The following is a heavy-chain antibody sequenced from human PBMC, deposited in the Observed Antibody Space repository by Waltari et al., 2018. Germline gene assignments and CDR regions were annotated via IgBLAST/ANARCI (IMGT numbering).Heavy chain of an antibody. J-gene: IGHJ6*03. CDR2: IYYSGST. CDR1: GGSISSYY. Sequence: QVQLQESGPGLVKPSETLSLTCTVSGGSISSYYWSWIRQPPGKGLEWIGYIYYSGSTNYNPYLKSRVTISVDTSKNQFSLKLSSVTAADTAVYYCARESGYYYYYYMDVWGKGTTVTVSS. D-gene: IGHD3-3*01. CDR3: ARESGYYYYYYMDV. V-gene: IGHV4-59*12.